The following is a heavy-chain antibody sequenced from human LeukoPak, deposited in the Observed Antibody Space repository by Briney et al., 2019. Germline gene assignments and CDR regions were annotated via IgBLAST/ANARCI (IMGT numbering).Heavy chain of an antibody. CDR3: ARVSVSSWPYFDY. J-gene: IGHJ4*02. Sequence: PGRSLRLSCAASGFTVSSNYMSWVRQAPGKGLEWVSVIYSGGSTYYADSVKGRFTISRDNSKNTLYLQMNSLRAEDTAVYYCARVSVSSWPYFDYWGQGTLVTVSS. CDR2: IYSGGST. D-gene: IGHD6-13*01. V-gene: IGHV3-53*01. CDR1: GFTVSSNY.